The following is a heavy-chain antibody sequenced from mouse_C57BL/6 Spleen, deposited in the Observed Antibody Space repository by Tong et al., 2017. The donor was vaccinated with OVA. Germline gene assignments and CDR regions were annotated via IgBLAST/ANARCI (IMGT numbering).Heavy chain of an antibody. CDR3: TTDYGEVYFDY. V-gene: IGHV1-5*01. D-gene: IGHD1-1*01. J-gene: IGHJ2*01. Sequence: EVQLQESGTVLARPGASVKMSCKTSGYTFTSYWMHWVKQRPGQGLEWIGAIYPGNSDTSYNQKFKGKATLTADKSSSTAYMQLSSLTSEDTAVYYCTTDYGEVYFDYWGQGTTLTVSS. CDR1: GYTFTSYW. CDR2: IYPGNSDT.